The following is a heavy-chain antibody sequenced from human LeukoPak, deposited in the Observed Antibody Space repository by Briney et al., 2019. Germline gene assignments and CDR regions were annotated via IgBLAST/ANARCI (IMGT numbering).Heavy chain of an antibody. CDR1: GFTFSSYE. V-gene: IGHV4-38-2*01. CDR3: ARTYYGDNWFDP. CDR2: IYHSGST. Sequence: GSLRLSCAASGFTFSSYEMNWVRQAPGKGLEWIGSIYHSGSTYYNPSLKSRVTISVDTSKNQFSLRLSSVTAADTAVYYCARTYYGDNWFDPWGQGTLVTVSS. J-gene: IGHJ5*02. D-gene: IGHD3-10*01.